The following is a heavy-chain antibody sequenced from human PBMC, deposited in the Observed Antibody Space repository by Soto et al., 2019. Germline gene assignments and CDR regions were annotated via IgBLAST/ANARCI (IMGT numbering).Heavy chain of an antibody. CDR3: GRGGRGGHYYVDY. CDR1: GFTFTTYW. CDR2: ITGDGSDS. Sequence: EVQLVESGGGLVQPGGSLRLSCAASGFTFTTYWVYWVSQAPGEGLVWVSRITGDGSDSTYADSVKGRFTISRDNAKNTLYLQMNSLRAEDTALYYCGRGGRGGHYYVDYWGQGTLVTVSS. D-gene: IGHD3-10*02. J-gene: IGHJ4*02. V-gene: IGHV3-74*01.